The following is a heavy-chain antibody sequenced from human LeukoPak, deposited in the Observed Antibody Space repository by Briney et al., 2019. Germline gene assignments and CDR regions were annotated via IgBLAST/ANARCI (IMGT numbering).Heavy chain of an antibody. CDR3: AREEAMITFGGVIVNSIDY. D-gene: IGHD3-16*02. V-gene: IGHV1-69*05. Sequence: SVKVSCKASGGTFSSYAISWVRQAPGQGLEWMGGIIPIFGTANHAQKFQGRVTITTDESTSTAYMELSSLRSEDTAVYYCAREEAMITFGGVIVNSIDYWGQGTLVTVSS. CDR2: IIPIFGTA. J-gene: IGHJ4*02. CDR1: GGTFSSYA.